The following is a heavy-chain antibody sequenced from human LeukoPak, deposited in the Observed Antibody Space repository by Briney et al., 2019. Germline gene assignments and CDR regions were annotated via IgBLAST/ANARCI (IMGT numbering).Heavy chain of an antibody. Sequence: SSETLSPTCTVSGGSISSYYWSWIRQPPGKGLEWIGYIYYSGSTNYNPSLKSRVTISVDTSKNQFSLKLSSVTAADTAVYYCAREVCSGGSCYFPLIDYWGQGTLVTVSS. J-gene: IGHJ4*02. V-gene: IGHV4-59*01. CDR2: IYYSGST. CDR1: GGSISSYY. D-gene: IGHD2-15*01. CDR3: AREVCSGGSCYFPLIDY.